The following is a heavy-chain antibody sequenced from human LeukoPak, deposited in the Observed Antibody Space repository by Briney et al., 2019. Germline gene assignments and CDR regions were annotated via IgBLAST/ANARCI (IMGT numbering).Heavy chain of an antibody. CDR3: ARAISSGWYNVFDY. J-gene: IGHJ4*02. V-gene: IGHV4-38-2*02. D-gene: IGHD6-19*01. Sequence: SETLSLTCTVSGYSISSGYYWGWIRQPPGKGLEWIGSIYHSGSTHYNPSLKSRVTISVDTSKNQFSLKLSSVTAADTAVYYCARAISSGWYNVFDYWGQGTLVTVSS. CDR1: GYSISSGYY. CDR2: IYHSGST.